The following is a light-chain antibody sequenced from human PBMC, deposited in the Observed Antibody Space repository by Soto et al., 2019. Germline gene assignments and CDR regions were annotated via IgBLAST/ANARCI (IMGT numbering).Light chain of an antibody. J-gene: IGLJ2*01. CDR2: AVS. V-gene: IGLV2-14*03. CDR3: SSYTTSSTVI. CDR1: SSDVGDHNY. Sequence: QSALTQPASVSGSPGQSITISCTGTSSDVGDHNYVSWYQQQPGKAPKLMIYAVSNRPSGVSNRFSSSKSGNTASLTISGLQAEDEADYYCSSYTTSSTVIFGGGTQLTVL.